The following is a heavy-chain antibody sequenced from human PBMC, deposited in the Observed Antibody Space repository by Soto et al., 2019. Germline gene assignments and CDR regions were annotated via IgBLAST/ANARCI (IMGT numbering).Heavy chain of an antibody. J-gene: IGHJ5*02. Sequence: PSETLSLTCTVSGGSISSYYWSWIRQPPGKGPEWIGYIYYSGSINYNPSLKSRVTISVDTSKNQFSLKLSSVTAADTAVYYCARCLFSYGARFDPWGQGTLVTVSS. V-gene: IGHV4-59*01. D-gene: IGHD1-26*01. CDR1: GGSISSYY. CDR2: IYYSGSI. CDR3: ARCLFSYGARFDP.